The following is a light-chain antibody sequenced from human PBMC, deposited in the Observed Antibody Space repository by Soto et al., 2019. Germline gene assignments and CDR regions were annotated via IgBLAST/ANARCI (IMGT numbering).Light chain of an antibody. CDR3: QQYSFYPFT. CDR2: KAS. Sequence: DIQMTQSPSTLSASVGDRATITCRASQSISSWLAWYQQKPGKAPKSLIYKASSLESGVPSRLSGSGSGTEFTLTISSLQPDDFATYYCQQYSFYPFTFGGGTKVEIK. V-gene: IGKV1-5*03. CDR1: QSISSW. J-gene: IGKJ4*01.